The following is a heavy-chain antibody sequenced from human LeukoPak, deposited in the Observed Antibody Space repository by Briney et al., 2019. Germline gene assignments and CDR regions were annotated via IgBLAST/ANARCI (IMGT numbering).Heavy chain of an antibody. CDR2: MNPNSGNT. D-gene: IGHD3-16*01. CDR3: ARDPNDYTSYYYYYYMDV. Sequence: ASVKVSCKASGYTFTSYDINWVRQATGQGLEWMGWMNPNSGNTGYAQKFQGRVTITRNTSISTAYMELSSLRSEDTAVYYCARDPNDYTSYYYYYYMDVWGKGTTFTVSS. CDR1: GYTFTSYD. V-gene: IGHV1-8*03. J-gene: IGHJ6*03.